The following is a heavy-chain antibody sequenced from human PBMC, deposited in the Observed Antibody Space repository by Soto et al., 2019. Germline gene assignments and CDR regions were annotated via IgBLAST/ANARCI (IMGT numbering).Heavy chain of an antibody. CDR2: ISSSSSYI. V-gene: IGHV3-21*01. J-gene: IGHJ5*02. Sequence: GGSLSLSCAASGFPFSSYSMNWVRQAPGKGLEWVSSISSSSSYIYYADSVKGRFTISRDNAKNSLYLQMNSLRAEDTAVYYCARAISRASWFDPWGQGTLVTVSS. CDR3: ARAISRASWFDP. D-gene: IGHD3-9*01. CDR1: GFPFSSYS.